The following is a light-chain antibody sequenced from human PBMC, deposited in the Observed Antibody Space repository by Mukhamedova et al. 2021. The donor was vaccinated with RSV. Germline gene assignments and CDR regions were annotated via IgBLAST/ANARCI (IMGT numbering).Light chain of an antibody. J-gene: IGKJ4*01. CDR2: KAS. V-gene: IGKV1-5*03. CDR3: HQYNTYPLT. Sequence: WYQRRVHGKAPNLLIFKASSLESGVPSRFSGSGSGTEFTLTISSLQPEDFATYYCHQYNTYPLTFGVGTKVEIK.